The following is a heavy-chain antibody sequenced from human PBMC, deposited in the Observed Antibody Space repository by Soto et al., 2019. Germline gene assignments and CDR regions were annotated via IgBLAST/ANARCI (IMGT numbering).Heavy chain of an antibody. CDR1: GFTFTSSA. V-gene: IGHV1-58*01. J-gene: IGHJ4*02. CDR2: IVVGSGNT. D-gene: IGHD6-19*01. Sequence: QMQLVQSGPEVKKPGTSVKVFCKASGFTFTSSAVQWVRQARGQRLEWIGWIVVGSGNTNYAQKFQERVTITRDMSTSTAYMELSSLRSEDTAVYYCAASTPRGGSGSPSWGQGTLVTVSS. CDR3: AASTPRGGSGSPS.